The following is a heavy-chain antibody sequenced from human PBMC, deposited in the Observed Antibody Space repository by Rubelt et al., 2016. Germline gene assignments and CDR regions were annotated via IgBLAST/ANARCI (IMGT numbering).Heavy chain of an antibody. D-gene: IGHD1-7*01. Sequence: QVQLQESGPGLVKPSETLSLTCTVSGGSISSYYWSWIRQPPGKGLEWIGSIYYSGSTYYNPSLKSRVTISVDTSKNQFSLKPSSVTAADTAVYYCARDETYNWNYPFDYWGQGTLVTVSS. V-gene: IGHV4-59*12. CDR2: IYYSGST. J-gene: IGHJ4*02. CDR3: ARDETYNWNYPFDY. CDR1: GGSISSYY.